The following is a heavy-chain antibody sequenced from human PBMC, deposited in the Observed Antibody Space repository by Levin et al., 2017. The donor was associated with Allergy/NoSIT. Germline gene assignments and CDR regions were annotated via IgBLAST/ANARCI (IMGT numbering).Heavy chain of an antibody. J-gene: IGHJ6*02. CDR2: INPSGGST. CDR3: ARDLKYIVVVPAAIIYYGMDV. V-gene: IGHV1-46*01. D-gene: IGHD2-2*01. CDR1: GYTFTSYY. Sequence: ASVKVSCKASGYTFTSYYMHWVRQAPGQGLEWMGIINPSGGSTSYAQKFQGRVTMTRDTSTSTVYMELSSLRSEDTAVYYCARDLKYIVVVPAAIIYYGMDVWGQGTTVTVSS.